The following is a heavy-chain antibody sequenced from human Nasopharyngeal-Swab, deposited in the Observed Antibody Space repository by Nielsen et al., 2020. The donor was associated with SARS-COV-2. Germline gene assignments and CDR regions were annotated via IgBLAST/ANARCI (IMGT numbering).Heavy chain of an antibody. Sequence: GGSLRLSCAASGFTFDDYAMHWVRQAPGKGLEWVSLISGDGGSTYYADSVKGRFTISRDNSKNSLYLQMNSLRTEDTALYYCAKDRAMTTVTTMTLSYFDYWGQGTLVTVSS. J-gene: IGHJ4*02. V-gene: IGHV3-43*02. CDR3: AKDRAMTTVTTMTLSYFDY. CDR1: GFTFDDYA. CDR2: ISGDGGST. D-gene: IGHD4-17*01.